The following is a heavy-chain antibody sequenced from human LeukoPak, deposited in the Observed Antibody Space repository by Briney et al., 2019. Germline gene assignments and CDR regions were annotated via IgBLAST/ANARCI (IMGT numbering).Heavy chain of an antibody. Sequence: GASVKVSCKASGYTFTSYYMHWVRQAPGQGLEWMGWISAYNGNTNYAQKLQGRVTMTTDTSTSTAYMELRSLRSDDTAVYYCARDRPGEEDYWGQGTLVTVSS. CDR1: GYTFTSYY. J-gene: IGHJ4*02. V-gene: IGHV1-18*04. CDR2: ISAYNGNT. CDR3: ARDRPGEEDY.